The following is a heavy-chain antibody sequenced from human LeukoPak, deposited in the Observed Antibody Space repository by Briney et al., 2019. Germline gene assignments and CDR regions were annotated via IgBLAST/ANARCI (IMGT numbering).Heavy chain of an antibody. Sequence: SETLSLTCTVSGGSISDYYWTWIRQPAGKGLEWIGRIYTSGGTNYNPSLKSRVTMSVDTSKNQFSLKLSSVTAADTAMYYCARAAEYSSGWYLFDYLGQGILVTVSA. V-gene: IGHV4-4*07. CDR3: ARAAEYSSGWYLFDY. J-gene: IGHJ4*02. CDR1: GGSISDYY. D-gene: IGHD6-19*01. CDR2: IYTSGGT.